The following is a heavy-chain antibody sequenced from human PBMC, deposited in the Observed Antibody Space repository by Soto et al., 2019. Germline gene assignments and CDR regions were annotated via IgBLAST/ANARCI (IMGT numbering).Heavy chain of an antibody. CDR3: VTIGDRDGFHI. CDR2: ISTSGSYI. D-gene: IGHD4-17*01. J-gene: IGHJ3*02. V-gene: IGHV3-21*06. CDR1: GFSFSSYN. Sequence: EVQLVESGGGLVKPEVSLWLSCAASGFSFSSYNMKWVHQAPGKGLEWVSAISTSGSYIFYAGSVRGRFTIFRDVAKNLLHLQMNSLIVAGTAVYYFVTIGDRDGFHIWGQGKTVIVSS.